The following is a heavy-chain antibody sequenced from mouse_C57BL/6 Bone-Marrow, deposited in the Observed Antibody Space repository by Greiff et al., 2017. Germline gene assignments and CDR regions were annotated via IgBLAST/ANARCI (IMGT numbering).Heavy chain of an antibody. Sequence: QVQLQQPGAELVMPGASVKLSCKASGYTFTSYWMHWVKQRPGKGLEWIGEIAPSDSYTNYNQKFKGKSTLTVDKSSSTAYMQLSSLTSEDSAVYYCAPGYFDYWGQGTTLTVSS. J-gene: IGHJ2*01. CDR1: GYTFTSYW. CDR3: APGYFDY. CDR2: IAPSDSYT. V-gene: IGHV1-69*01.